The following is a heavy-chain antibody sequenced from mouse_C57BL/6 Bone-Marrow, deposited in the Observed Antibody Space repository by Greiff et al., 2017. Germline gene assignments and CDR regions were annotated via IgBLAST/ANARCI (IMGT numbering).Heavy chain of an antibody. CDR3: ARYRAYFDY. CDR1: GYSITSDY. Sequence: DVQLQESGPGLAKPSQTLSLTCSVTGYSITSDYWHWIRQFPGHKLEYMGYISYSGSTYSNPSLKSRISITRDTSKNQYYLQLNSVTTEDTATYYCARYRAYFDYWGQGTTLTVSS. V-gene: IGHV3-8*01. D-gene: IGHD3-1*01. CDR2: ISYSGST. J-gene: IGHJ2*01.